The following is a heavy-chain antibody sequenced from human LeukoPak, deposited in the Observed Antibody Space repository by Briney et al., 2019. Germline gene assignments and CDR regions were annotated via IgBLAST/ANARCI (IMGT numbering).Heavy chain of an antibody. V-gene: IGHV3-48*04. CDR1: GFTFSTSG. CDR3: ARGTAAVYFDH. J-gene: IGHJ4*02. CDR2: ISSSSSTI. D-gene: IGHD6-13*01. Sequence: GGSLRLSCAASGFTFSTSGMNWARQAPGKGLEGVSYISSSSSTIYYADSVKGRFTISRDNHKNSMYLQMNSLRAEDTAVYYCARGTAAVYFDHWGQGILVTVSS.